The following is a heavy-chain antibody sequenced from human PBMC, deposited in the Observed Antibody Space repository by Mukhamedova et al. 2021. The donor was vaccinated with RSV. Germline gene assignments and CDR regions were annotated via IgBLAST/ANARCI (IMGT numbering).Heavy chain of an antibody. V-gene: IGHV3-20*03. CDR2: ISSGSSYI. Sequence: PGKGLEWVSGISSGSSYINYAASVRGRFIIPRDNSRNTLYLQMNSLRVDDTAVYYCATVIRGPTNEFHYWGHGTPVTVTS. CDR3: ATVIRGPTNEFHY. D-gene: IGHD2-21*01. J-gene: IGHJ1*01.